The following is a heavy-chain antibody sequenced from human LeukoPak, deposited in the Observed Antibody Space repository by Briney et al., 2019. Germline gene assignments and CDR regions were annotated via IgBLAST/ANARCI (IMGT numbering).Heavy chain of an antibody. D-gene: IGHD6-13*01. V-gene: IGHV3-30*19. Sequence: GGSLRLSCAASGFTFTSYWMHWVRQAPGKGLEWVAVISYDGSNKYYADSVKGRFTISRDNSKNTLYLQMNSLRAEDTAVYYCARGGGRIAAAVPGDYWGQGTLVTVSS. J-gene: IGHJ4*02. CDR2: ISYDGSNK. CDR3: ARGGGRIAAAVPGDY. CDR1: GFTFTSYW.